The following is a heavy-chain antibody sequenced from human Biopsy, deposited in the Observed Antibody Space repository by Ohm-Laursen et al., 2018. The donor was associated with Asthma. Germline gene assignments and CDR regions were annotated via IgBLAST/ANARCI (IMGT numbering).Heavy chain of an antibody. D-gene: IGHD6-19*01. J-gene: IGHJ5*02. CDR2: IHYSGST. CDR1: GASIKTDDHY. V-gene: IGHV4-30-4*01. CDR3: ARASVAASSNWFDP. Sequence: TLSLTRTVSGASIKTDDHYWSWLRQPPGKGLEWFGFIHYSGSTSYNPSLKGGVTISVDTSKNQFSLKPSSVTAADTAVYYCARASVAASSNWFDPWGQGTLVTVSS.